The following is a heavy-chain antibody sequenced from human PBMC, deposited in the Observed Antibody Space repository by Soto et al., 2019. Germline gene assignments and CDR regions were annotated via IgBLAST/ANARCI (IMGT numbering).Heavy chain of an antibody. D-gene: IGHD6-6*01. Sequence: GGSLRLSCAASGFTFSNAWMSWVRQAPGKGLEWVGRIKSKTDGGTTDYAAPVKGRFTISRDDSKNTLYLQMNSLKTEDTAVYYCTRHSLDYRSSSAWFDPRGQGTLVTVSS. V-gene: IGHV3-15*01. CDR3: TRHSLDYRSSSAWFDP. CDR1: GFTFSNAW. J-gene: IGHJ5*02. CDR2: IKSKTDGGTT.